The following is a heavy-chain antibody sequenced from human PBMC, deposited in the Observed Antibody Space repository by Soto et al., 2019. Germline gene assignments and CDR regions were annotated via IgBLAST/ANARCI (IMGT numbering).Heavy chain of an antibody. D-gene: IGHD2-21*02. CDR2: IKQDGSEK. J-gene: IGHJ4*02. CDR1: GFTFSNYW. CDR3: ARDRRPVTVGL. Sequence: VPLLESGGGLVQPGGSLRLSCAASGFTFSNYWMIWVRQAPGKGLEWVANIKQDGSEKYYVDSVKGRFTISRDNAKNSVSLQMNRLGAEEPAVYYGARDRRPVTVGLWGQGTLVTVSS. V-gene: IGHV3-7*01.